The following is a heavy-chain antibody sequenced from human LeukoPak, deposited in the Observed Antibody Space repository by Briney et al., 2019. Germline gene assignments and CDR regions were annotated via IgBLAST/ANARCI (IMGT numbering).Heavy chain of an antibody. CDR2: INPSGGST. Sequence: ASVKVSCKASGYTFTSYYMHWVRQAPGQGLEWMGIINPSGGSTSYAQKFQGRVTITADKSTSTAYMELSSLRSEDTAVYYCARSPHVVDFWSGYPLHYFDYWGQGTLVTVSS. CDR1: GYTFTSYY. CDR3: ARSPHVVDFWSGYPLHYFDY. D-gene: IGHD3-3*01. V-gene: IGHV1-46*01. J-gene: IGHJ4*02.